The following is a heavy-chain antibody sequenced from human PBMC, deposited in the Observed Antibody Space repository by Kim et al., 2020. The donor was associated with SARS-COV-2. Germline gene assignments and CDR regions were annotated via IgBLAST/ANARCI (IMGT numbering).Heavy chain of an antibody. CDR3: ARDRNYYGSGDF. D-gene: IGHD3-10*01. Sequence: GGSLRLSCVASGFTFSGYWMSWVSQAPGKGLEWVANINHYGSERYYVDSVKGRFTISRDNAKKSLYLQLVSLRAEDTAVYYCARDRNYYGSGDFWGQGTL. CDR2: INHYGSER. V-gene: IGHV3-7*01. CDR1: GFTFSGYW. J-gene: IGHJ4*02.